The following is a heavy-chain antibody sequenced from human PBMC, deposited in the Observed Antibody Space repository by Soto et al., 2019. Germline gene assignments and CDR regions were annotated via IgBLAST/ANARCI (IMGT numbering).Heavy chain of an antibody. CDR2: IYWDGYK. V-gene: IGHV2-5*02. J-gene: IGHJ4*02. Sequence: QITLKESGPTLVKPTQTLTLTCAFSGFSLRTSGVGVGWIRQPPGKALEWLALIYWDGYKHYSPSLKSRLTIAEDTPKTQGVLTITNMDPVDTATYYCAHKGGGDRILDYWGQGTLVTVSS. CDR1: GFSLRTSGVG. D-gene: IGHD3-16*01. CDR3: AHKGGGDRILDY.